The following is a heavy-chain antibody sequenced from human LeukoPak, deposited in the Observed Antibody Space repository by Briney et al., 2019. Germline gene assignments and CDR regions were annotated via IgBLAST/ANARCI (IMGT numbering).Heavy chain of an antibody. V-gene: IGHV4-39*01. J-gene: IGHJ6*03. Sequence: SETLSLTCSVSGGSISSTSYYWGWIRQPPGKGLEWIGSIYYSAITNYNPSPKSRVTISVDTSKNQFSLRLSSVTAADTAVYYCATLLGEWFSSGFDYYMDVWGKGSTVTVSS. D-gene: IGHD3-16*01. CDR1: GGSISSTSYY. CDR2: IYYSAIT. CDR3: ATLLGEWFSSGFDYYMDV.